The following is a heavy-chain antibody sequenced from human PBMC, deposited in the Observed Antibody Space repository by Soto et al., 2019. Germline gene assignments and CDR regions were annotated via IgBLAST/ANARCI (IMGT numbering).Heavy chain of an antibody. CDR1: GYTFSSYG. J-gene: IGHJ6*02. D-gene: IGHD3-16*01. Sequence: QVQLVQSRAEVKKPGASVKVSCKASGYTFSSYGISWVRQAPGQGLEWMGWISGYNGNTNYAQKLQGRVTMTIDTSTSTGYMELRSLRSDDTAVYYCARDRGGDGMDVWGQGTTVTVSS. CDR2: ISGYNGNT. V-gene: IGHV1-18*01. CDR3: ARDRGGDGMDV.